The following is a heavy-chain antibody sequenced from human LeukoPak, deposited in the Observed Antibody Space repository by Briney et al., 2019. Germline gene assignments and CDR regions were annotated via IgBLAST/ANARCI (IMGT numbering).Heavy chain of an antibody. D-gene: IGHD3-22*01. V-gene: IGHV1-18*01. CDR3: ARVGKRMILVVHYPAPYDY. CDR1: GYTFTSYA. Sequence: ASVKVSCKASGYTFTSYAISWVRQAPGQGLEWMGGIATYNGDTNYSQKFQGRVTMTTDTSTSTAYMELRSLRSDDTAVYYCARVGKRMILVVHYPAPYDYWGQGTLVTVSS. CDR2: IATYNGDT. J-gene: IGHJ4*02.